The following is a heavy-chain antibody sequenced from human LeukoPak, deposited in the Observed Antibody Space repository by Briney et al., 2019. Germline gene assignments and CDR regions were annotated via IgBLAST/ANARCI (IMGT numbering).Heavy chain of an antibody. CDR1: GGSISSYY. CDR3: ASSGSYYYHGMDV. D-gene: IGHD3-10*01. CDR2: IYYSGST. V-gene: IGHV4-59*01. J-gene: IGHJ6*02. Sequence: PSETLSLTCTVSGGSISSYYWSWIRQPPGKGLEWIGYIYYSGSTNYNPSLKSRVTISVDTSKNQFSPKLSSVTAADTAVYYCASSGSYYYHGMDVWGQGTTVTVSS.